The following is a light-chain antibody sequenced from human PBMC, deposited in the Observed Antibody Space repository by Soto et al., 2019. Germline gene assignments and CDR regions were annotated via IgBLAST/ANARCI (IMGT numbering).Light chain of an antibody. CDR1: TNDVATYNL. J-gene: IGLJ2*01. CDR3: CSYAGGNTFV. Sequence: QSVLTQPGSVSGSPGQSITISCTGTTNDVATYNLVSWHQRHPGKAPRVIIYEVFKRPSGVSNRFSGSKSGNTASLTISGLQAEDEAEYFCCSYAGGNTFVFGGGTKLTVL. CDR2: EVF. V-gene: IGLV2-23*02.